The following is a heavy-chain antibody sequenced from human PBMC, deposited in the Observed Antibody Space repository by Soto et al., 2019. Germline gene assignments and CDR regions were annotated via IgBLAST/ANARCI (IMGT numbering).Heavy chain of an antibody. J-gene: IGHJ4*02. V-gene: IGHV3-7*01. CDR1: GFTFSSHW. Sequence: EVQLVESGGGLVQPGGSLRLSCAVSGFTFSSHWMSWVRQAPGEGLEWVANIKHDGSEKFYVDSVKGRFTISRDNAKNSLYLQMSSLSAEGTAVYYCARNGEASGDYGGQGTLVTVSS. CDR2: IKHDGSEK. D-gene: IGHD2-8*01. CDR3: ARNGEASGDY.